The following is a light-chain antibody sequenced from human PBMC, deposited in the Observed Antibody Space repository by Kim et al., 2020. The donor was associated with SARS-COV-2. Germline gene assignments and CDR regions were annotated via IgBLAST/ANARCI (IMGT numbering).Light chain of an antibody. CDR2: DAS. V-gene: IGKV1-33*01. Sequence: SVGDRVTITCQASQNISNYLNWYQQKPGKAPKLLIYDASNLETGVPSRFSGSGSGTDFTFTISSLQPEDIATYYCQQYDNLPTLTFGGGTKVDIK. CDR3: QQYDNLPTLT. CDR1: QNISNY. J-gene: IGKJ4*01.